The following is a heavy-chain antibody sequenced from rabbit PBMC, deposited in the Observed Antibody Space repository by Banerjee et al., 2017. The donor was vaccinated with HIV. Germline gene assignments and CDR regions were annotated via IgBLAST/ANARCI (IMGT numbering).Heavy chain of an antibody. Sequence: QEQLEESGGDLGQPEGSLTLTCTASGFSFSGNYYMCWVRQAPGKGLEWIACIYNGDGSTYYATWVNGRFTISRSTSLNTVTLQMTSLTAADTATYFCARVNGWYTGMDLWGPGTLVTVS. CDR3: ARVNGWYTGMDL. J-gene: IGHJ6*01. V-gene: IGHV1S47*01. D-gene: IGHD4-1*01. CDR2: IYNGDGST. CDR1: GFSFSGNY.